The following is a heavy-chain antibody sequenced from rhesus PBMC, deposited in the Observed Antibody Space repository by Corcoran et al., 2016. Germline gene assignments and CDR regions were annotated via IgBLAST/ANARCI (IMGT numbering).Heavy chain of an antibody. CDR3: ARGRWGTVDY. D-gene: IGHD1-44*01. CDR1: GGSISGYY. CDR2: IGDSSGTT. V-gene: IGHV4-165*02. J-gene: IGHJ4*01. Sequence: QVQLQESGPGLVKPSETLSLTCAVSGGSISGYYGNWIRHPPGKGLGWIGNIGDSSGTTYYNPSLKSRVTISTYTSKNQFSLNLTSVTAADTAVYYCARGRWGTVDYWGQGVLVTVSS.